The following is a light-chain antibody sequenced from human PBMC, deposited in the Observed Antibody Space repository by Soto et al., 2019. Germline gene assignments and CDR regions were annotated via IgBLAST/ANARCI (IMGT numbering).Light chain of an antibody. J-gene: IGKJ2*01. Sequence: EIVLTQSPGTLSLSPGERATLSCRASQSVSSSYLAWYQQKPGQAPRFLIYGASIRATGIPDRLSGSGSGTDFTLTISTLEPEDFAVYYCQQYGSSPYTFGQGTNLEIK. CDR1: QSVSSSY. CDR2: GAS. CDR3: QQYGSSPYT. V-gene: IGKV3-20*01.